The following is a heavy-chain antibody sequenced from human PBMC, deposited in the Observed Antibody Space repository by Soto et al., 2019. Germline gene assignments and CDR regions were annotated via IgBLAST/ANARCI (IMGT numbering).Heavy chain of an antibody. D-gene: IGHD2-15*01. CDR1: GGTFSSYA. J-gene: IGHJ6*02. Sequence: QVQLVQSGAEVKKPGSSVKVSCKASGGTFSSYAISWVRQAPGQGLEWMGGIIPIFGTANYAQKCQGRVTITADESTSTVYMELSSLRSEDAAVYYCARSAASIVVVVAATTYYGMDVWGQGTTVTVSS. CDR2: IIPIFGTA. V-gene: IGHV1-69*01. CDR3: ARSAASIVVVVAATTYYGMDV.